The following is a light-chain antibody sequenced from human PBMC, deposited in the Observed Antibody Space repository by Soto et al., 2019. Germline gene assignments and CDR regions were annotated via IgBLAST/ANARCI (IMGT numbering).Light chain of an antibody. CDR3: QHYNKFLYT. V-gene: IGKV1-5*03. J-gene: IGKJ2*01. CDR2: QAS. Sequence: DIPLTQSPSILSVSVGDRVTIACRASQIISAWLVWYQQKPGEAPKLLINQASGLESGVPSRFSGGGSGTEFTLTISSLQPDDFATYYCQHYNKFLYTFGQGTKLEIK. CDR1: QIISAW.